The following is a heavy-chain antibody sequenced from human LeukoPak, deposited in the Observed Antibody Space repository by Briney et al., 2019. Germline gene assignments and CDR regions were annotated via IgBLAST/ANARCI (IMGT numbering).Heavy chain of an antibody. V-gene: IGHV4-39*07. D-gene: IGHD4-23*01. CDR3: ATLTTVVTAYYFDY. Sequence: SETLSLTCTVSGGSISSSSYYWGWIRQPPGKGLEWIGSIYYSGSTYYNPSLKSRVTISVDTSKSQFSLKLTSVTAADTAVYYCATLTTVVTAYYFDYWGQGTLVTVSS. CDR1: GGSISSSSYY. CDR2: IYYSGST. J-gene: IGHJ4*02.